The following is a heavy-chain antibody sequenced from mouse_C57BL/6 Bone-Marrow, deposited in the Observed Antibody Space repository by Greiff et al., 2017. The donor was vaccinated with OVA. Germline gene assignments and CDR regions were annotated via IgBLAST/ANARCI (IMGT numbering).Heavy chain of an antibody. D-gene: IGHD1-1*01. CDR2: INPNNGGT. J-gene: IGHJ1*03. CDR3: ARQITTGVATYWYFDV. CDR1: GYTFTDYN. Sequence: EVQLQQSGPELVKPGASVKIPCKASGYTFTDYNMDWVKQSHGKSLEWIGDINPNNGGTIYNQKFKGKATLTVDKSSSTAYMELRSLTSEDTAVYYCARQITTGVATYWYFDVWGTGTTVTVSS. V-gene: IGHV1-18*01.